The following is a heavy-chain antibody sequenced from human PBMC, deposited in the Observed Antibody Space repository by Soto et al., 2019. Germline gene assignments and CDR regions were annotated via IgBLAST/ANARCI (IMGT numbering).Heavy chain of an antibody. D-gene: IGHD3-9*01. CDR3: ARMTPYYDILTGYSTPYYYYGMDV. CDR2: IFSNDEK. Sequence: QVTLKESGPVLVKPTETLTLTCTVSGFSLSNARMGVSWILQPPGKALEWLAHIFSNDEKSYSTSLKSRLTISKDTSKSQVVLTMTNMDPVDTATYYCARMTPYYDILTGYSTPYYYYGMDVWGQGTTVTVSS. J-gene: IGHJ6*02. CDR1: GFSLSNARMG. V-gene: IGHV2-26*01.